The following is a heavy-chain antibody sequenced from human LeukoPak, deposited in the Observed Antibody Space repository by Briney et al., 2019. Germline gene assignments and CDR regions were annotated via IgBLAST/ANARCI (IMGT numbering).Heavy chain of an antibody. CDR2: INPNSGGT. Sequence: ASVKVSCKASVYTFTGYYIHWVRQAPGQGLEWMGWINPNSGGTNYAQKFQGRVTITRDTSISTAYMELSRLTSGDTAVYYCARDAIVRDYSNSDYWGQGTLVTVSS. J-gene: IGHJ4*02. D-gene: IGHD4-11*01. V-gene: IGHV1-2*02. CDR1: VYTFTGYY. CDR3: ARDAIVRDYSNSDY.